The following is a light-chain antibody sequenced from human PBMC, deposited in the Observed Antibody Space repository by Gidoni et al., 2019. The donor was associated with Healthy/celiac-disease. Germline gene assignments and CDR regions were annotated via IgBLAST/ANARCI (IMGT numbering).Light chain of an antibody. J-gene: IGLJ2*01. CDR2: EGS. CDR3: CSYAGSSSHVV. Sequence: QSALTQPASVSGSPGQSITISCTGTSSDVGSYNLVSWYQQHPGKAPKLMIYEGSKRPSGVFNRFSGSKSGNTASLTISGLQAEDEADYYCCSYAGSSSHVVFGGGTKLTVL. CDR1: SSDVGSYNL. V-gene: IGLV2-23*01.